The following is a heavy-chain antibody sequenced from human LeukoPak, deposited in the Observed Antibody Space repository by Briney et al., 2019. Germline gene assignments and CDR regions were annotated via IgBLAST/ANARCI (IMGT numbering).Heavy chain of an antibody. Sequence: SETLSLTCAVSGGSISSGGYSWSWIRQPPGKGLEWIGYIYHSGSTYYNPSLKSRVTISVDRSKNQFSLKLSSVTAADTAVYYCARSRAFNSGAFDPWGQGSLVTVSS. CDR1: GGSISSGGYS. CDR2: IYHSGST. CDR3: ARSRAFNSGAFDP. D-gene: IGHD1-26*01. J-gene: IGHJ5*02. V-gene: IGHV4-30-2*01.